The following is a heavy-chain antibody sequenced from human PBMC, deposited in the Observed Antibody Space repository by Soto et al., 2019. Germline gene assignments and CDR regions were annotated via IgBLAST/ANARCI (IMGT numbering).Heavy chain of an antibody. CDR1: GGSISSDYYH. D-gene: IGHD2-21*02. CDR2: IHHSGSI. Sequence: SETLSLTCTVSGGSISSDYYHWTWIRQSPGKGLEWIGYIHHSGSILYNPSLKSRVTISVDTSKNQFSLHPSSVTAADTAVYFCAREDDGGDSLDVWGQGTTVTVSS. CDR3: AREDDGGDSLDV. V-gene: IGHV4-30-4*08. J-gene: IGHJ6*02.